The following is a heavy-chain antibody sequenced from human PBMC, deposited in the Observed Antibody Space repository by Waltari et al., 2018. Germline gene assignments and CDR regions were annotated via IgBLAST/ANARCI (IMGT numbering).Heavy chain of an antibody. V-gene: IGHV4-4*02. Sequence: QVQLQESGPGLVKPSGTLSLTCAVSGGSISSSNWWSWVRQPPGKALEWIGEIYHSGSTNYNPSHKSRVTISLDKSNNQFSLKLSSVTAADTAVYYCAIGGGDYGSYYYYYGMDVWGQGTTVTVSS. J-gene: IGHJ6*02. CDR2: IYHSGST. CDR1: GGSISSSNW. CDR3: AIGGGDYGSYYYYYGMDV. D-gene: IGHD4-17*01.